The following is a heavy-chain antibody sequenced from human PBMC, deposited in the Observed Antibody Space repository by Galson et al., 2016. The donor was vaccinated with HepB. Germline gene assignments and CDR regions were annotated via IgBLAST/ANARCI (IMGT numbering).Heavy chain of an antibody. V-gene: IGHV3-9*01. D-gene: IGHD7-27*01. CDR2: ITWNSVNI. J-gene: IGHJ4*02. CDR3: LSIDLG. CDR1: GFTFHDYA. Sequence: SLRLSCAASGFTFHDYAMHWVRQAPGKGLEWVSGITWNSVNIAYADSVKGRFTISRDNAKNSLYLQMNSLRAEDTAVYYCLSIDLGWGQGTLVTVSS.